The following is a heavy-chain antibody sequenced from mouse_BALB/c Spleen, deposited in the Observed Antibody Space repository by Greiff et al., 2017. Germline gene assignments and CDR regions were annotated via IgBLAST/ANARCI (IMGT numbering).Heavy chain of an antibody. V-gene: IGHV5-6-4*01. CDR3: TREWGNCVDY. J-gene: IGHJ2*01. CDR1: GFTFSSYT. Sequence: EVKLMESGGGLVKPGGSLKLSCAASGFTFSSYTMSWVRQTPEKRLEWVATISSGGSYTYYPDSVKGRFTISRDNAKNTLYLQMSSLKSEDTAMYYCTREWGNCVDYWGQGTTLTVSS. CDR2: ISSGGSYT. D-gene: IGHD2-1*01.